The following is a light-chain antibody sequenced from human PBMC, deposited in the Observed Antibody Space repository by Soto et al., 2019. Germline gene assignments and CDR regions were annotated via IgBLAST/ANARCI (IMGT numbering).Light chain of an antibody. V-gene: IGKV1-5*03. J-gene: IGKJ1*01. Sequence: DIQMTQSPSTLSASVGDRVTITCRASQSISNWLAWYQQKPGKAPKLLIYKASSLQSGVPSRFSGSGSGTEFTLTISDLQPGDFATYFCQQYNTYVFGQGTKV. CDR1: QSISNW. CDR3: QQYNTYV. CDR2: KAS.